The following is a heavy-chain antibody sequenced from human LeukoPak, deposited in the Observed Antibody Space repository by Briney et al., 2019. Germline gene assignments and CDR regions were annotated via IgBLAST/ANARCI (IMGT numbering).Heavy chain of an antibody. V-gene: IGHV4-39*07. D-gene: IGHD6-19*01. CDR3: ARDGAAVAYYNWFDP. J-gene: IGHJ5*02. Sequence: PSETLSLTCTVSGGSISSSSYYWGWIRQPRGKGLEWIESIYYSGSTYYNPSLKSRVTISVDTSKNQFSLKLSSVTAADTAVYYCARDGAAVAYYNWFDPWGQGTLVTVSS. CDR2: IYYSGST. CDR1: GGSISSSSYY.